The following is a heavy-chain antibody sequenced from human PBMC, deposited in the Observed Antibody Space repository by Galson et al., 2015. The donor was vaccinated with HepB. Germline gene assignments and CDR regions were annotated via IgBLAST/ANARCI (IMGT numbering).Heavy chain of an antibody. J-gene: IGHJ3*02. CDR3: AREGPGYAFDI. Sequence: SCKASGYTFTSYYMHWVRQAPGQGLEWMGIINPSGGSTSYAQKLQGRVTMTRDTSTSTVYTELSSLRSEDTAVYYCAREGPGYAFDIWGQGTMVTVSS. CDR2: INPSGGST. CDR1: GYTFTSYY. V-gene: IGHV1-46*04.